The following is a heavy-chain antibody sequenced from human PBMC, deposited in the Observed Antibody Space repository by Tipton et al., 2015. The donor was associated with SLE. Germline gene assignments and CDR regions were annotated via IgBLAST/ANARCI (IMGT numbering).Heavy chain of an antibody. CDR3: ARDTRQFSSSWYEGGIDY. V-gene: IGHV1-2*02. CDR2: INPNSGDT. Sequence: QLVQSGPEVKKPGASVKVSCKASGYTFTGYYMHWVRQAPGQGLEWMGWINPNSGDTNYAQKFQGRVTMARDTSISTVYMEMSRLGSDDTAVYYCARDTRQFSSSWYEGGIDYWGQGTLVTVSS. D-gene: IGHD6-13*01. J-gene: IGHJ4*02. CDR1: GYTFTGYY.